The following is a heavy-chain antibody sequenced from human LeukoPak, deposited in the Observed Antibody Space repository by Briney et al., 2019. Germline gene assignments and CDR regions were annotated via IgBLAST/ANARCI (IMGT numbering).Heavy chain of an antibody. CDR1: GGPISSSSYY. D-gene: IGHD5-18*01. V-gene: IGHV4-39*01. Sequence: SETLSLTCTVSGGPISSSSYYWGWIRQPPGKGLEWIGSIYYSGSTYYNPSLKSRVTISVDTSKNQFSLKLSSVTAADTAVYYCARGRPIGYSYGFDYWGQGTLVTVSS. J-gene: IGHJ4*02. CDR2: IYYSGST. CDR3: ARGRPIGYSYGFDY.